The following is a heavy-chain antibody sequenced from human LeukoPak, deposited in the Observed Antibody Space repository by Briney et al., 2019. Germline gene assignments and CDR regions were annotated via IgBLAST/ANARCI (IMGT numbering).Heavy chain of an antibody. V-gene: IGHV3-30*01. CDR1: GFTFSSYA. CDR3: ARDRMTTVIRYYYYGMDV. J-gene: IGHJ6*02. Sequence: GGSLRLSCAASGFTFSSYAMHWVRQAPGKGLEWVAVISYDGSNKYYADSVKGRFTISRDNSKNTLYLQMNSLRAEDTAVYYCARDRMTTVIRYYYYGMDVWGQGTTVTVSS. D-gene: IGHD4-17*01. CDR2: ISYDGSNK.